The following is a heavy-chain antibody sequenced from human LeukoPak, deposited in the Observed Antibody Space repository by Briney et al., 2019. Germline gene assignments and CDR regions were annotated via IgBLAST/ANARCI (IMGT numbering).Heavy chain of an antibody. D-gene: IGHD2-2*01. Sequence: GGSLRLSCAASGFTFSSYSMNWVRQAPGKGLEWVSSISSSSSYIYYADSVKGRFTISRDNAENSLYLQMNSLKAEDTAVYYCAKGPYCSSTSCYPRGGQFDYWGQGTLVTVSS. V-gene: IGHV3-21*01. J-gene: IGHJ4*02. CDR3: AKGPYCSSTSCYPRGGQFDY. CDR1: GFTFSSYS. CDR2: ISSSSSYI.